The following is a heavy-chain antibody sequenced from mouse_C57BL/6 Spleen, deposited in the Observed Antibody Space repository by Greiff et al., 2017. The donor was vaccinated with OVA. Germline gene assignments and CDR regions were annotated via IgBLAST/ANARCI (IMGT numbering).Heavy chain of an antibody. J-gene: IGHJ1*03. CDR3: ARWDYGGYFDV. CDR1: GYSITSGYY. CDR2: ISYDGSN. Sequence: EVKLMESGPGLVKPSQSLSLTCSVTGYSITSGYYWNWIRQFPGNKLEWMGYISYDGSNNYNPSLKNRISITRDTSKNQFFLKLNSVTTEDTATYYCARWDYGGYFDVWGTGTTVTVSS. V-gene: IGHV3-6*01. D-gene: IGHD2-4*01.